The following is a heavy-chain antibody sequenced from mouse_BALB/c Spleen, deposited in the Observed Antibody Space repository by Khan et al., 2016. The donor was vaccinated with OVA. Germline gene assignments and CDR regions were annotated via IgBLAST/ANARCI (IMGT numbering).Heavy chain of an antibody. CDR3: ARRTTVYAMDY. CDR1: GYTFTSNT. D-gene: IGHD1-1*01. Sequence: QVQLQQPGAELARPGASVKMSCRASGYTFTSNTMHWVKQRPGQGLEWIGYINPRSGYSNYNQNFKDKATLTADKSSSTAYMQLSSLTSEDSAVYYCARRTTVYAMDYGGQGTSVTVSS. J-gene: IGHJ4*01. CDR2: INPRSGYS. V-gene: IGHV1-4*01.